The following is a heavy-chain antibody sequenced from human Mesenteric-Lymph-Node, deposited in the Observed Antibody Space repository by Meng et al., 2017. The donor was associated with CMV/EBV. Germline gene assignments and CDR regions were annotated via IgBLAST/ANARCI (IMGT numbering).Heavy chain of an antibody. D-gene: IGHD3-22*01. J-gene: IGHJ4*02. CDR1: VDPISNSTYY. Sequence: QLQLQEPGPGLVKPSGPLSLSCIVSVDPISNSTYYWTWIRQPPGKGLEWIGSAHHSGTTYYNPSLKGRLTISVDTSANLFSLRLTSVTAADTATYYCARRGNYDSDYSEYWGQGTLVTVSS. CDR2: AHHSGTT. CDR3: ARRGNYDSDYSEY. V-gene: IGHV4-39*01.